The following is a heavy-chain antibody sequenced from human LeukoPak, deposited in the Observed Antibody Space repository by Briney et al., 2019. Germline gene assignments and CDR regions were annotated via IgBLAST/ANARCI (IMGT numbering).Heavy chain of an antibody. Sequence: ASVKVSCTASGYTFTSYGISWVRQAPGQGLEWMGWISAYNGNTNYAQRLQGRVTMTTDTSTSTVYMELRSLRPDDTAVYYCARTIAVAGAFDPWGQGTLVTVSS. D-gene: IGHD6-19*01. CDR2: ISAYNGNT. CDR1: GYTFTSYG. CDR3: ARTIAVAGAFDP. J-gene: IGHJ5*02. V-gene: IGHV1-18*01.